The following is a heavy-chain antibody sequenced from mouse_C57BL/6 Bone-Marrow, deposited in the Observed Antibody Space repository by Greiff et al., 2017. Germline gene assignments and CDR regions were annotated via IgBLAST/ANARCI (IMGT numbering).Heavy chain of an antibody. D-gene: IGHD2-2*01. CDR1: GYTFTSYW. CDR2: INPRNGGT. CDR3: ARRDGYDAWFAY. Sequence: QVQLQQPGTELVKPGASVKLSCKASGYTFTSYWMPWVKQRPGQGLEWIGNINPRNGGTNYNEKFKSKATLTVDKSSSTAYMQLSSLTSEDSAVYYCARRDGYDAWFAYWGQGTLVTVSA. J-gene: IGHJ3*01. V-gene: IGHV1-53*01.